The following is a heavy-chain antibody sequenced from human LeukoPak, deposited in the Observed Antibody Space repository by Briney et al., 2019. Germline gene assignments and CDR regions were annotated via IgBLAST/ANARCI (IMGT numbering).Heavy chain of an antibody. Sequence: SETLSLTCSVSGGSISTYYWSWIRQTPGKGLEWIGYVYYGGTTNYNPSLKGRVTISSDTSKNQFSLNLRSVNVADTATYYCARHGGSLGYFDYWGLGTLVTVSS. CDR1: GGSISTYY. V-gene: IGHV4-59*08. CDR2: VYYGGTT. D-gene: IGHD1-26*01. CDR3: ARHGGSLGYFDY. J-gene: IGHJ4*02.